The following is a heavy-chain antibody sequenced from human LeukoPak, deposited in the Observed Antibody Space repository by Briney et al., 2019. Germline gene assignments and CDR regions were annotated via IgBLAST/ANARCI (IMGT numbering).Heavy chain of an antibody. V-gene: IGHV4-39*02. CDR1: GGSFSSSSYS. CDR3: AGDGYKYYFDY. Sequence: SETLSLTCTVSGGSFSSSSYSWGWIRQPPGKGLEWIGSIYYSGSTYYNPSLKSRVTISVDTSKHQFSLKLSSVTAADTAVYYCAGDGYKYYFDYWGQGTLVTVSS. J-gene: IGHJ4*02. CDR2: IYYSGST. D-gene: IGHD5-24*01.